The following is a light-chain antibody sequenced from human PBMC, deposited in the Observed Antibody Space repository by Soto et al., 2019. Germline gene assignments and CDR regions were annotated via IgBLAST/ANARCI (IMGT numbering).Light chain of an antibody. CDR2: DVS. Sequence: QSVLTQPRSVSGSPGQSVTISCTGTNSDVGGYNYVSWYQQHPGKAPKVMIYDVSRRPSGVPDRFSGSKSGNTASLTISGLQAEDEADYYCCSYASAYNFWVFGGGTKLNVL. CDR3: CSYASAYNFWV. CDR1: NSDVGGYNY. J-gene: IGLJ3*02. V-gene: IGLV2-11*01.